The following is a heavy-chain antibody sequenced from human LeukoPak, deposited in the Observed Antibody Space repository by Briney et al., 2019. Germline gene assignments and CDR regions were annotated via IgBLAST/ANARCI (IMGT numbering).Heavy chain of an antibody. CDR2: ISYDGSNK. Sequence: PGGSLRLSCAASGFTFSSYGMHWVRQAPGKGLEWVAVISYDGSNKYYADSVKGRFTISRDNSKNTLYLQMNSLRAEDTAVYYCAKERKLLPFDCWGQGTLVTVSS. CDR1: GFTFSSYG. J-gene: IGHJ4*02. V-gene: IGHV3-30*18. D-gene: IGHD4-23*01. CDR3: AKERKLLPFDC.